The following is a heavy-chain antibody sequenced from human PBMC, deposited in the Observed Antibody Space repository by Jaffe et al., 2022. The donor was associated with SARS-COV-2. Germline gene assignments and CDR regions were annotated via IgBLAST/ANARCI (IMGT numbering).Heavy chain of an antibody. CDR3: AKDGRGAEYTYYFDS. Sequence: EVQLLESGGGLVQPGGSLRLSCVASGFPFTNFAISWVRQAPGKGLEWVSTISGSGASTFYADSVMGRFTISRDNSKNTVSLEMNSLRAEDTATYYCAKDGRGAEYTYYFDSWGRGTPVTVSS. CDR1: GFPFTNFA. D-gene: IGHD6-6*01. V-gene: IGHV3-23*01. J-gene: IGHJ4*01. CDR2: ISGSGAST.